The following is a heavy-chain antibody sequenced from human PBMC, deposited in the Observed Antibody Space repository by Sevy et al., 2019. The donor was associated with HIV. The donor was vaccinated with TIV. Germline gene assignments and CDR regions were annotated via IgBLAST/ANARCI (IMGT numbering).Heavy chain of an antibody. CDR2: ITPILDTT. CDR1: GGIFTKFS. V-gene: IGHV1-69*10. CDR3: ARDVPYSSPCAFDI. J-gene: IGHJ3*02. D-gene: IGHD4-4*01. Sequence: ASVKVSCKASGGIFTKFSFNWVRQAPGQGLEWMGGITPILDTTNYAPKFQGRLTITADKSTTTAYMDLSSLRSDDTAIYFCARDVPYSSPCAFDIWGQGTMVTVSS.